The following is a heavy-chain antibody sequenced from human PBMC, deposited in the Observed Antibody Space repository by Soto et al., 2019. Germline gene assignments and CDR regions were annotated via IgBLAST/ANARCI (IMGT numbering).Heavy chain of an antibody. CDR2: IYYSGST. D-gene: IGHD5-12*01. V-gene: IGHV4-59*01. J-gene: IGHJ4*02. Sequence: QVQLQASGPGLVKPSETLSLMCTVSGGSISSYYWSWIRQPPGKGLEWIGYIYYSGSTNYNPSLKSRVTISVDTSKNQFSLKLSSVTAADTAVYYCARERRDGYKHYFDYWGQGTLVTVSS. CDR3: ARERRDGYKHYFDY. CDR1: GGSISSYY.